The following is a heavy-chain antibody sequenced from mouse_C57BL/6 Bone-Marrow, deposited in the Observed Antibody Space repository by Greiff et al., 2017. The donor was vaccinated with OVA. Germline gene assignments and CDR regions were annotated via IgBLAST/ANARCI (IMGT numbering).Heavy chain of an antibody. CDR1: GFTFSDYG. Sequence: EVKVVESGGGLVKPGGSLKLSCAASGFTFSDYGMHWVRQAPEKGLEWVAYISSGSRTIYYADTVKGRFTISRANAKNTLFLQMTSLRSEDTARYYCAREKAYYSNPCFAYWGQGTLVTVSA. CDR2: ISSGSRTI. CDR3: AREKAYYSNPCFAY. D-gene: IGHD2-5*01. J-gene: IGHJ3*01. V-gene: IGHV5-17*01.